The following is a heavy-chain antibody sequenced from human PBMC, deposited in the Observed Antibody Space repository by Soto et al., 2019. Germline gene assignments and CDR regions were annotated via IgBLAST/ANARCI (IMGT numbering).Heavy chain of an antibody. CDR1: GYTFTSYD. Sequence: QVQLVQSGAEVKKPGASVKVSCKASGYTFTSYDINWVRQATGQGLEWMGWVNPNSGNTDYAQKFQGRVIMTRNTSISTAYMELSSLRSEDTAVYYCARERSDLGGMDVWGQGTTVTVSS. V-gene: IGHV1-8*01. CDR3: ARERSDLGGMDV. J-gene: IGHJ6*02. D-gene: IGHD3-16*01. CDR2: VNPNSGNT.